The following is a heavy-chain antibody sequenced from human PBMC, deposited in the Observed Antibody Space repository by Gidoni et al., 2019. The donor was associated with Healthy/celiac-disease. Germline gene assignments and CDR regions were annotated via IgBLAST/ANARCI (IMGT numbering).Heavy chain of an antibody. CDR2: ISSNSSYI. D-gene: IGHD6-13*01. CDR3: ARDSPIAAAVEGMDAFDI. Sequence: EVQLVESGGGLVKPGGSLRLSCAASGFTFSSYSMHWVRQAPGKGLGWVSSISSNSSYIYYADSVKGRFTISRDNAKNSLYLQMNSLRAEDTAVYYCARDSPIAAAVEGMDAFDIWGQGTMVTVSS. J-gene: IGHJ3*02. V-gene: IGHV3-21*01. CDR1: GFTFSSYS.